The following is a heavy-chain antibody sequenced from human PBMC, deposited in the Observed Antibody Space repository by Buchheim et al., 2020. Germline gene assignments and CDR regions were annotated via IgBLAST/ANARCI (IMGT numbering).Heavy chain of an antibody. CDR3: AREVQYYNFWSGYYYFDY. J-gene: IGHJ4*02. CDR2: IYYRGST. D-gene: IGHD3-3*01. Sequence: QVQLQESGPGLVKPSQTLSLTCTVSGCSISSGGYYWTWIRQHPGKGLEWIGYIYYRGSTYYNPSLKSRVTLSVDTSQNPFSLNLSSVTAADTAVYYCAREVQYYNFWSGYYYFDYWGQGTL. V-gene: IGHV4-31*03. CDR1: GCSISSGGYY.